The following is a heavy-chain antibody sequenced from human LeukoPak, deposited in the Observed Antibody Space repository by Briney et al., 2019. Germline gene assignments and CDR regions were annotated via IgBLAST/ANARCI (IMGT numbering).Heavy chain of an antibody. CDR1: GYTLTELS. J-gene: IGHJ5*02. Sequence: ASVKVSCKVSGYTLTELSMHWVRQAPGKGLEWMGGFDPEDSETIYAQKFQGRLTMTEDTSTHTAYMELSSLRSEDTAVYYCATISFRKQLGLYNWFDPWGQGTLVTVSS. V-gene: IGHV1-24*01. CDR3: ATISFRKQLGLYNWFDP. D-gene: IGHD6-6*01. CDR2: FDPEDSET.